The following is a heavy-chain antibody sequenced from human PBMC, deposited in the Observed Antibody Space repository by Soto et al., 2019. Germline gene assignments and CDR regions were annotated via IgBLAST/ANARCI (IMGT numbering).Heavy chain of an antibody. CDR2: IDSSGEK. CDR1: GLSITDSEMG. J-gene: IGHJ5*02. D-gene: IGHD6-19*01. Sequence: VTLKESGPVLVKPTETLTLRCTVSGLSITDSEMGVSWIRQPPGQPLEWLAHIDSSGEKSSRTFLKSRRAISKDTSNSQIVLTMTNMDPADTATYYCARRHLAVAVSPWCDPGGEGIPVTVSS. V-gene: IGHV2-26*01. CDR3: ARRHLAVAVSPWCDP.